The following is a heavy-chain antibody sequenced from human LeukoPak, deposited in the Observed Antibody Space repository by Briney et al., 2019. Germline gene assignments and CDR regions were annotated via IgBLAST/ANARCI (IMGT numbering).Heavy chain of an antibody. CDR2: VYFSGST. D-gene: IGHD5-18*01. Sequence: SSQTLSVTCTGSAGSIYGLYWSWLRHSPEKGLQWIGYVYFSGSTNYNPSLESRVTISIDTSKNQFSLKLSSVTTADTAVYYCARGYGRQTNSGMDVWGKGTTVTVSA. J-gene: IGHJ6*04. V-gene: IGHV4-59*01. CDR3: ARGYGRQTNSGMDV. CDR1: AGSIYGLY.